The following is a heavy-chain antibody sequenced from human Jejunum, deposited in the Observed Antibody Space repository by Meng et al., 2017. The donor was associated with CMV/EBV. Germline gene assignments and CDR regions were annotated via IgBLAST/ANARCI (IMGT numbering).Heavy chain of an antibody. V-gene: IGHV3-21*01. CDR1: GFILSNYR. D-gene: IGHD2-8*02. CDR3: ARDETTGYYYYGMDV. J-gene: IGHJ6*02. Sequence: GFILSNYRMNWHRQAPGQGLEWVSSISSRTSYVDYADSVKGRFTISRDNIKNSLYLQMNSLRAEDTAVYFCARDETTGYYYYGMDVWGQGTTVTVSS. CDR2: ISSRTSYV.